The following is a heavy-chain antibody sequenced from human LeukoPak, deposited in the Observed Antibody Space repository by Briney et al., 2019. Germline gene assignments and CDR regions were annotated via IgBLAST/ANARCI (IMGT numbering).Heavy chain of an antibody. V-gene: IGHV1-18*01. CDR3: GKGSTGWSRDP. Sequence: GASVKDSCKASGYTFTERGISWMRHVPGQGLEWMGWISATSGNTYYAETFQDRVTMTTDASTSTAYMELRDLTVDDTAVYYCGKGSTGWSRDPWGQGTLVTVSS. CDR2: ISATSGNT. J-gene: IGHJ5*02. D-gene: IGHD6-19*01. CDR1: GYTFTERG.